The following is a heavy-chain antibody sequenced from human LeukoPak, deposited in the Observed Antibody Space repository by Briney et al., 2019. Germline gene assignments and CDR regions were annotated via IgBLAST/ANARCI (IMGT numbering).Heavy chain of an antibody. CDR2: IYTSGST. CDR1: GGSISSGSYY. J-gene: IGHJ4*02. V-gene: IGHV4-61*02. Sequence: SETLSLTCTVSGGSISSGSYYWSWIRQPAGKGLEWIGRIYTSGSTNYNPSLKSRVTISVDTPKNQFSLKLSSVTAADTAVYYCARAYSSSWWGENFDYWGQGTLVTVSS. D-gene: IGHD6-13*01. CDR3: ARAYSSSWWGENFDY.